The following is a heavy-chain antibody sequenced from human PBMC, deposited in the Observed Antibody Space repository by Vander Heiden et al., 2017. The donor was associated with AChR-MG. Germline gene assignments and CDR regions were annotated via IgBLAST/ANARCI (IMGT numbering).Heavy chain of an antibody. V-gene: IGHV3-21*01. CDR1: GFTFSSHG. D-gene: IGHD1-26*01. CDR2: ISRSSSDI. CDR3: ARANSGSNLYYYYYMDV. Sequence: EVQLVESGGGLVKPGGSLRLSCAASGFTFSSHGMNWVRQAPGKGREWVAAISRSSSDIYYADSVKGRFTISRDNAKNSLYLQMNSLRAEDTAVYYCARANSGSNLYYYYYMDVWGKGTTVTVSS. J-gene: IGHJ6*03.